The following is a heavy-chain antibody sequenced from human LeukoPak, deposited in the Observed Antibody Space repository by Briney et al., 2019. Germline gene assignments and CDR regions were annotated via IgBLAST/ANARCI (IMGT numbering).Heavy chain of an antibody. CDR2: INPNSGGT. CDR1: GYTFTGYY. J-gene: IGHJ4*02. V-gene: IGHV1-2*02. D-gene: IGHD2-21*02. CDR3: ARDHYHKVRSVMVTAPDY. Sequence: ASVKVSCKASGYTFTGYYMHWVRQAPGQGLEWMGWINPNSGGTNYAQKFQGRVTMTRDTSTSTVYMELSSLRSEDTAVYYCARDHYHKVRSVMVTAPDYWGQGTLVIVSS.